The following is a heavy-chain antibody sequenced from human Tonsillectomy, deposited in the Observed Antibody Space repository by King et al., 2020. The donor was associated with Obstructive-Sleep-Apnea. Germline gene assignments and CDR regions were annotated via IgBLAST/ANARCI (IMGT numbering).Heavy chain of an antibody. CDR2: IVPRFDIA. Sequence: QLVQSGAEVKKPGSSVKVSCKASGGTFNNFALRWMRQAPGQGLEWMGGIVPRFDIANHAQKFPDRVTITADKSTSTAYMELSSLRIEDSAVYYCAKRSREWEVPYDSWGQGTLVTVSS. D-gene: IGHD1-26*01. V-gene: IGHV1-69*17. CDR3: AKRSREWEVPYDS. J-gene: IGHJ4*02. CDR1: GGTFNNFA.